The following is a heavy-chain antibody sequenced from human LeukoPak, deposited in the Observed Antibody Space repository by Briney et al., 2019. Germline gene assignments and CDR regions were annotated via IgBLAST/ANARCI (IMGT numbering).Heavy chain of an antibody. Sequence: GGSLRLSCAASGFTFSSYSMNWVRQAPGKGLEWVSSISSSSSYVYYEDSVKGRFTISRDNAKNSLYLQMNSLRAEDTAVYYCARDTGYCSSTSCYRSFDYWGQGTLVTVSS. CDR3: ARDTGYCSSTSCYRSFDY. CDR1: GFTFSSYS. J-gene: IGHJ4*02. D-gene: IGHD2-2*02. V-gene: IGHV3-21*01. CDR2: ISSSSSYV.